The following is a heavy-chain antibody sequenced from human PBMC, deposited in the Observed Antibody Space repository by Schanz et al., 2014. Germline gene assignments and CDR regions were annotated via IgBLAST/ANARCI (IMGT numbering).Heavy chain of an antibody. D-gene: IGHD3-16*01. V-gene: IGHV1-69*02. J-gene: IGHJ6*02. CDR2: IIPFLAVS. Sequence: QDQLLQSGAAVKKPGSSVRVSCKASGGTLDTYKIAWVRQVPGQGLEWMGRIIPFLAVSNYAQDFQGRVTFTADRTTSTVHMDLRSLRSEDTGLYYCARAGRGYAYPLNSYPMDVWGQGNTVIVSS. CDR1: GGTLDTYK. CDR3: ARAGRGYAYPLNSYPMDV.